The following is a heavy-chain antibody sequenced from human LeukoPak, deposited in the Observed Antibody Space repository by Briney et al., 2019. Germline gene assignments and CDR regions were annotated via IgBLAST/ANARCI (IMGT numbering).Heavy chain of an antibody. CDR3: AREKKGYSYGYRSGYDEYYYMDV. Sequence: SETLSLTCTVSGASISSYYWSWIRQPAGKGLEWIGRIYISGSTNYNPSLKSRVTMSVDTSKNQFSLKLSSVTAADTAVYYCAREKKGYSYGYRSGYDEYYYMDVWGKGTTVTISS. CDR2: IYISGST. V-gene: IGHV4-4*07. D-gene: IGHD5-18*01. CDR1: GASISSYY. J-gene: IGHJ6*03.